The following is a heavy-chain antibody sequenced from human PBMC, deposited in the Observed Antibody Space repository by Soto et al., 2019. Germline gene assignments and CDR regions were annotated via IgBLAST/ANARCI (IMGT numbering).Heavy chain of an antibody. V-gene: IGHV3-30-3*01. CDR1: GFTFSSYA. CDR2: ISYDGSNK. CDR3: ARDRFRYCSSTSCSYGMDV. D-gene: IGHD2-2*01. Sequence: GGSLRLSCAASGFTFSSYAMHWVRQAPGKGLEWVAVISYDGSNKYYADSVKGRFTISRDNSKNTLYPQMNSLRAEDTAVYYCARDRFRYCSSTSCSYGMDVWGQGTTVTVSS. J-gene: IGHJ6*02.